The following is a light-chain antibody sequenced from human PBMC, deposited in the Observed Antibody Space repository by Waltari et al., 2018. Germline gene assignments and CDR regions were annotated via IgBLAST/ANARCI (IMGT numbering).Light chain of an antibody. V-gene: IGLV1-44*01. CDR1: NYNTGRHT. CDR2: STN. Sequence: QSVLSQPPSTSGTPGQSGTISCSGSNYNTGRHTVNWYQQLPGTAPKLLIYSTNQRPSGVPDRFSGSKSGTSASLAISGLQSEDEADYYCASWDDSLSGGVFGGGTKLTVL. J-gene: IGLJ2*01. CDR3: ASWDDSLSGGV.